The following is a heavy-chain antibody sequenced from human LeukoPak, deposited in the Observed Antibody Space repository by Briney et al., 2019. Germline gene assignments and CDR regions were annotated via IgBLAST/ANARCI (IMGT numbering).Heavy chain of an antibody. Sequence: GGSLRLSCATSGFTLRYYQMNWVRQAPGKGLEWVSYINVVNGAIYYADSVKGRFTISGDIATNSVYLQMNSLRAEDTALYYCVRDGNRGYDMDVWAQGPAAPVSS. D-gene: IGHD1-14*01. CDR1: GFTLRYYQ. CDR3: VRDGNRGYDMDV. V-gene: IGHV3-48*01. J-gene: IGHJ6*02. CDR2: INVVNGAI.